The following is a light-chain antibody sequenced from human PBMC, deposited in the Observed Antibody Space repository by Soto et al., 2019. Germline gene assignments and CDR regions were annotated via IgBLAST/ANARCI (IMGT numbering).Light chain of an antibody. CDR1: QSISTN. CDR3: LQYHYWWT. J-gene: IGKJ1*01. CDR2: GAS. V-gene: IGKV3-15*01. Sequence: EMVMTQSPATLSVSPGERATLSCRASQSISTNLAWYQQKPGQAPRLLISGASTRATGIPDRLTGSGSGTEFTLTISSLQSEDFAVYYCLQYHYWWTFGQGTKVEIK.